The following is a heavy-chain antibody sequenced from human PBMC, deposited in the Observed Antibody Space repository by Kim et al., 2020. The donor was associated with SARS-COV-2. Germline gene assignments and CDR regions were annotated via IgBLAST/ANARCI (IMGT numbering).Heavy chain of an antibody. J-gene: IGHJ5*02. D-gene: IGHD6-19*01. CDR1: GGSISGFY. Sequence: SETLSLTCTVSGGSISGFYWTWSRQAPGEGLEWVGYIHYTGTTRYNPSLESRLTMSIDTSKNQFSLRLSNVAAADTAVYYCARLHDSGLADRWGQRTLVTVSS. V-gene: IGHV4-59*01. CDR2: IHYTGTT. CDR3: ARLHDSGLADR.